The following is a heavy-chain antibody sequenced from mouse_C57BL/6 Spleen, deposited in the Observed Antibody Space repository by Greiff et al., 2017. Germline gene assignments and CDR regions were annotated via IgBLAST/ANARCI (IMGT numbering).Heavy chain of an antibody. D-gene: IGHD1-1*01. CDR2: IDPSDSYT. CDR1: GYTFTSYG. Sequence: QVQLQQPGAELVKPGASVKLSCKASGYTFTSYGMQWVKQRPGQGLEWIGEIDPSDSYTNYNQKFKGKATLTVDTSSSTAYMQLSSLTSEDSAVYYCARRATVPFYAMDYWGQGTSVTVSS. J-gene: IGHJ4*01. CDR3: ARRATVPFYAMDY. V-gene: IGHV1-50*01.